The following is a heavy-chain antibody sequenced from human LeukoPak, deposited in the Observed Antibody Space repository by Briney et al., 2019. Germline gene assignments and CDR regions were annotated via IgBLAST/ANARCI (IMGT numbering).Heavy chain of an antibody. CDR3: ARAPLARGRFDY. V-gene: IGHV4-34*01. CDR2: INHSGST. Sequence: PSETLSLTCAVYGGSFSGYYWSWIRQPPGKGLEWIGEINHSGSTNYNPSLKSRVTISVDTSKNQFSLKPSSVTAADTAVYYCARAPLARGRFDYWGQGTLVTVSS. J-gene: IGHJ4*02. CDR1: GGSFSGYY. D-gene: IGHD3-10*01.